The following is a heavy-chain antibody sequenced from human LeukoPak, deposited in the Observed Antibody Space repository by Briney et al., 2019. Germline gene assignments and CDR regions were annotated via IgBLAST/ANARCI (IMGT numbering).Heavy chain of an antibody. Sequence: PGGSLRLSCAASGFTFSTYVMSWVRQAPGKGLEWVSSLSGGGGGSYYADSVKGRVTVSRDDSKNTLYLQMNSLGAEDTAVYYCAKEKTGKFDFDYWGQGTLVTVSS. D-gene: IGHD3-10*01. CDR3: AKEKTGKFDFDY. V-gene: IGHV3-23*01. CDR2: LSGGGGGS. CDR1: GFTFSTYV. J-gene: IGHJ4*02.